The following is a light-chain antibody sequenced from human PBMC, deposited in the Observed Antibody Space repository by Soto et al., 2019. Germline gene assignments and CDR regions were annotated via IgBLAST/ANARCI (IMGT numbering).Light chain of an antibody. Sequence: EIVLTQSPGTLSLSPGERATLSCRASQSVSNNYLAWYQQKPGQAPRLLIYGASSRATDIPDRFSGSGSGTDFTLTINRLEPEDFAVYYCQQYGSSITFGQGTRLEIK. CDR2: GAS. CDR1: QSVSNNY. V-gene: IGKV3-20*01. CDR3: QQYGSSIT. J-gene: IGKJ5*01.